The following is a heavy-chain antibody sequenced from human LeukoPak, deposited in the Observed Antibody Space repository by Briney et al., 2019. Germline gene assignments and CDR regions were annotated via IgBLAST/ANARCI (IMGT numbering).Heavy chain of an antibody. Sequence: KPSETLSLTCTVSGGSISSYYWSWIRKPPGKGLERIGHIYYSGNTNYNPSIKGRVTIPVDTSKNQFSLKLSSVTAADTAVYYCARGRAVAAFDYWGQGTLVTVSS. CDR3: ARGRAVAAFDY. J-gene: IGHJ4*02. CDR1: GGSISSYY. D-gene: IGHD6-19*01. CDR2: IYYSGNT. V-gene: IGHV4-59*08.